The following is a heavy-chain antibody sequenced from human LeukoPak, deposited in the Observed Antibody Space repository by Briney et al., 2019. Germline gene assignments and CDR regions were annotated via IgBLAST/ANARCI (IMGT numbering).Heavy chain of an antibody. J-gene: IGHJ4*02. D-gene: IGHD2-2*01. CDR2: ISSNGGST. V-gene: IGHV3-64*01. CDR1: GFTFSSYA. Sequence: GGSLRLSCAASGFTFSSYAMHWVRQAPGKGLEYVSAISSNGGSTYYANSVKGRFTISRDNSKNTLYLQMGSLRAEDMAVYYCARANDYQPFDYWGQGTLVTASS. CDR3: ARANDYQPFDY.